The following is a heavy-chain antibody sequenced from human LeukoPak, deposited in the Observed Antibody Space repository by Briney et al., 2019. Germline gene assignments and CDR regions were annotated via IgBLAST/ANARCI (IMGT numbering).Heavy chain of an antibody. CDR2: ISSISNYI. V-gene: IGHV3-21*05. Sequence: GGSLRLSCAASGITFSRYAMNWVRQAPGKGLEWVSYISSISNYIQYADSVKGRFTISRDNAKNSLYLQMNSLRDEDTAVYYCAREDSRDGYGFDYWGQGTLVTVSS. J-gene: IGHJ4*02. CDR1: GITFSRYA. CDR3: AREDSRDGYGFDY. D-gene: IGHD5-24*01.